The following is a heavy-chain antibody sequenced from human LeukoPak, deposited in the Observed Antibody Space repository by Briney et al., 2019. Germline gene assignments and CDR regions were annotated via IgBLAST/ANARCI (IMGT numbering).Heavy chain of an antibody. V-gene: IGHV1-3*04. CDR3: VRDLGTGSFLFY. J-gene: IGHJ4*02. CDR2: INIGNGNT. Sequence: ASVKISCKASGYTFTSHTMHWVRQAPGQRPEWMGWINIGNGNTIYSQRFQGRVTITRDISATTAYMELTSLISEDTAIYYCVRDLGTGSFLFYWGQGTLVTVSS. D-gene: IGHD2-8*02. CDR1: GYTFTSHT.